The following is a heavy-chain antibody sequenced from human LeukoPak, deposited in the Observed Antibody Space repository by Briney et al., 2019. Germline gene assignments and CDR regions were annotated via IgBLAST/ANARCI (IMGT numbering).Heavy chain of an antibody. Sequence: GGSLRLSCSASGFTFSSYWMHWVRQAPGKGLVWVSRINSDESTTTYADSVKGRFTISRDNAKNTLYLLMNSLRAEDTAVYYCVRVKVGSWDWFDPWGQGTLVTVSS. CDR3: VRVKVGSWDWFDP. D-gene: IGHD1-26*01. CDR2: INSDESTT. V-gene: IGHV3-74*01. CDR1: GFTFSSYW. J-gene: IGHJ5*02.